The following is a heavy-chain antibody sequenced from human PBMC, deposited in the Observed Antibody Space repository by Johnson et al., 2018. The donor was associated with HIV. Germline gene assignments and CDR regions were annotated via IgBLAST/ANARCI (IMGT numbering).Heavy chain of an antibody. CDR3: AKGLYYYDSSDYDVPEV. V-gene: IGHV3-33*06. CDR1: GFTVSTNY. CDR2: IWNDGNNE. D-gene: IGHD3-22*01. Sequence: QMQLVESGGDLVQPGGSLRLSCVASGFTVSTNYMTWVRQAPGKGLEWVAVIWNDGNNEYYSDSVQGRFSISTDNSKNTLFLQMNNLRVEDMGVYYCAKGLYYYDSSDYDVPEVWGQGTTVTVSS. J-gene: IGHJ3*01.